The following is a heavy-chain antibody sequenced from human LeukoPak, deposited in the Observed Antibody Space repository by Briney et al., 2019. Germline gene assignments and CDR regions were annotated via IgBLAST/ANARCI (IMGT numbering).Heavy chain of an antibody. Sequence: GESLKISCKGSGYRFASYWIGWVRQLPGKGLEWMGIIYPGDSDTRYSPSFQGQVTISADKSITTAYLQWSSLKASGTAMYYCARPRAAGAIDAFDIWGQGTMVTVSS. CDR1: GYRFASYW. V-gene: IGHV5-51*01. D-gene: IGHD6-13*01. CDR3: ARPRAAGAIDAFDI. J-gene: IGHJ3*02. CDR2: IYPGDSDT.